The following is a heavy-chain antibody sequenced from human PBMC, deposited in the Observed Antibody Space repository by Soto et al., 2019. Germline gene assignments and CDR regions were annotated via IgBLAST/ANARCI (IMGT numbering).Heavy chain of an antibody. J-gene: IGHJ4*02. Sequence: QLQLQESGPGLVKPSETLSLTCTVSGGSISSSSYYWGWIRQPPGKGLEWIGSIYYSGSTYYNPSLKSRGSLSVETSKNQFSLKLSSVTAADTAVYYCASYSLRDRRFDYWGQGTLVTVSS. CDR3: ASYSLRDRRFDY. V-gene: IGHV4-39*01. D-gene: IGHD2-21*01. CDR2: IYYSGST. CDR1: GGSISSSSYY.